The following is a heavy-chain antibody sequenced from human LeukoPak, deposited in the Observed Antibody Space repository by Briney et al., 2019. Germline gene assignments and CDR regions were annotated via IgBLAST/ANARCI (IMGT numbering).Heavy chain of an antibody. D-gene: IGHD5-18*01. CDR1: GFTFSSYA. J-gene: IGHJ4*02. CDR3: AKAHGYSYANEFHFEH. CDR2: IRGSGDNT. V-gene: IGHV3-23*01. Sequence: PGGSLRLSCAASGFTFSSYAMSWVRQAPGKGLEWVSAIRGSGDNTYYADSVKGRFTISRDNSKNTLFLQVNSLRAEDTATYYCAKAHGYSYANEFHFEHWGQGTLVTVSS.